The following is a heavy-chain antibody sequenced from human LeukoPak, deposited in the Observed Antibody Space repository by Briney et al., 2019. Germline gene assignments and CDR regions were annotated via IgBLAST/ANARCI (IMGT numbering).Heavy chain of an antibody. CDR2: IYSGST. CDR3: ARVPRAAANYYYYYGMDV. Sequence: PSETLSLTCTVSGGSISSGGYSWSWIRQHPGKGLEWIGYIYSGSTYYNPSLKSRVTISVDTSKNQFSLKLSSVTAADTAVYYCARVPRAAANYYYYYGMDVWGQGTTVTVSS. J-gene: IGHJ6*02. D-gene: IGHD2-15*01. CDR1: GGSISSGGYS. V-gene: IGHV4-31*03.